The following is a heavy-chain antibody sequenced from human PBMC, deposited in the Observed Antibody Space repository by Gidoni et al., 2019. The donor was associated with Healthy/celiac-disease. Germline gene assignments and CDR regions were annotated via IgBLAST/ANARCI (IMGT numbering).Heavy chain of an antibody. V-gene: IGHV3-7*01. D-gene: IGHD2-15*01. CDR1: GFTFSIYW. CDR3: ARDHIVVVVAATQGYDY. Sequence: EVQLVESGGGLVQPGGSLRLSCAASGFTFSIYWMSWVRQAPGKGLEWVANIKQDGSEKYYVDSVKGRFTISRDNAKNSLYLQMNSLRAEDTAVYYCARDHIVVVVAATQGYDYWGQGTLVTVSS. J-gene: IGHJ4*02. CDR2: IKQDGSEK.